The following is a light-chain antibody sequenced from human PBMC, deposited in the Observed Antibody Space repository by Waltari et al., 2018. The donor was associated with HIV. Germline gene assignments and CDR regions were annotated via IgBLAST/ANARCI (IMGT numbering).Light chain of an antibody. CDR3: GTWHNSLSAGYV. CDR1: SSNIGDNY. Sequence: QSVLTQPPSVSAAPGQKVTISCSVNSSNIGDNYVSWFQQLPGTAPKLLIYKNNQLPSGMPDRFSGAKSGTSATLGITGLQTGDEADYCCGTWHNSLSAGYVFGTGTKVSVL. J-gene: IGLJ1*01. CDR2: KNN. V-gene: IGLV1-51*02.